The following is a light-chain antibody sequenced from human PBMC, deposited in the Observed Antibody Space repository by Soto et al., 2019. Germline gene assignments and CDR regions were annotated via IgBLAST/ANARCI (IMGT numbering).Light chain of an antibody. CDR3: SSYPTSITPLV. Sequence: QSALTQPASVSGSPGQSITISCTGTSGDIGGYNYVSWYQQHPGKAPKLLISEVTNRPSGVSNRFSGSKSGNTASLTISAVQAEDEADYYCSSYPTSITPLVFGGGTKVTVL. V-gene: IGLV2-14*01. CDR2: EVT. CDR1: SGDIGGYNY. J-gene: IGLJ2*01.